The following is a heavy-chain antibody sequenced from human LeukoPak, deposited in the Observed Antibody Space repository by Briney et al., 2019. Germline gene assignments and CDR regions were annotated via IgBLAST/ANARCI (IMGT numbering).Heavy chain of an antibody. CDR1: GYSINSGYY. CDR3: ARSTNWKFDY. V-gene: IGHV4-38-2*02. D-gene: IGHD1-20*01. J-gene: IGHJ4*02. CDR2: IDHSGST. Sequence: PSETLSLTCTVSGYSINSGYYWGWIRPPPGKGLEWIGSIDHSGSTYYNPSLKRRVTISVDTSKSQFSLKLSSVTAADTAFYYCARSTNWKFDYWGQGTLVTVSS.